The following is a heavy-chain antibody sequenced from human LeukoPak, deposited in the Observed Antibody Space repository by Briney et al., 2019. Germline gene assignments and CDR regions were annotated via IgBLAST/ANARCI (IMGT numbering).Heavy chain of an antibody. CDR3: ARLPGYMYADVSFDY. J-gene: IGHJ4*02. CDR2: IYPGDSDT. CDR1: GYSFTSYW. V-gene: IGHV5-51*01. Sequence: GESLKISCKGSGYSFTSYWIGWVRRMPGKGLEWMGIIYPGDSDTRYSPSFQGQVTISADKSISTAYLQWSSLKASDTAMYYCARLPGYMYADVSFDYWGQGTLVTVSS. D-gene: IGHD5-12*01.